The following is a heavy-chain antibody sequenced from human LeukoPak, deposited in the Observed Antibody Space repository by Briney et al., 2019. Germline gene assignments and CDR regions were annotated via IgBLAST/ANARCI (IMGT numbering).Heavy chain of an antibody. D-gene: IGHD6-25*01. CDR3: AKHRDVIAPAGRAFDY. V-gene: IGHV3-23*01. CDR2: IGIGVSGGAT. J-gene: IGHJ4*02. Sequence: GGSLRLPCAASGYTFSSYAMSWVRQAPGKGLEWVSTIGIGVSGGATHYADSVRGRFTISRDSSKGMVYLQMNSLRAADTAVYYCAKHRDVIAPAGRAFDYWGQGNLVSVSS. CDR1: GYTFSSYA.